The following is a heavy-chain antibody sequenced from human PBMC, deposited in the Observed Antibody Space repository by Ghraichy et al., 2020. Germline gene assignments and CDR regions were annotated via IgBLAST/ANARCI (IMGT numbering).Heavy chain of an antibody. D-gene: IGHD3-3*01. CDR2: IYYSGST. CDR1: GGSISSYY. V-gene: IGHV4-59*01. J-gene: IGHJ4*02. Sequence: SETLSLTCTVSGGSISSYYWSWIRQPPGKGLEWIGYIYYSGSTNYNPSLKSRVTISVDTSKNQFSLKLSSVTAADTAVYYCARAQLARGHYDFWSGYYRGYFDYWGQGTLVTVSS. CDR3: ARAQLARGHYDFWSGYYRGYFDY.